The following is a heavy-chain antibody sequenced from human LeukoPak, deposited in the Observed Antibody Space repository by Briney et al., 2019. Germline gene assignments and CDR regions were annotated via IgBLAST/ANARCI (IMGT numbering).Heavy chain of an antibody. J-gene: IGHJ4*02. CDR2: IYYSGST. V-gene: IGHV4-59*01. CDR3: ARVDSSGHYYLDY. CDR1: GVSISSYY. D-gene: IGHD3-22*01. Sequence: SETLSLTCTVSGVSISSYYWSWIRQPPGKGLEWIGYIYYSGSTNYNPSLKSRVTMSEDTSKNQISLKLSSVTAADTAVYYCARVDSSGHYYLDYWGQGTLVTVSS.